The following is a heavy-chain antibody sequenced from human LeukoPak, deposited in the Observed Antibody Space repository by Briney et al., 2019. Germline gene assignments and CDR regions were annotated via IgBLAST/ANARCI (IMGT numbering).Heavy chain of an antibody. V-gene: IGHV3-7*01. D-gene: IGHD3-10*01. CDR1: GFTFSSYW. CDR3: ARFIRGVTQSSYDS. J-gene: IGHJ4*02. Sequence: GGSLRLSCAASGFTFSSYWMSWVRQAPGKGLEWVTNIKEDGSEEYNVDSVKGRFTISRDKAKNSLYLQMNSLRAEDTAVYYCARFIRGVTQSSYDSWGQGTLVTVSS. CDR2: IKEDGSEE.